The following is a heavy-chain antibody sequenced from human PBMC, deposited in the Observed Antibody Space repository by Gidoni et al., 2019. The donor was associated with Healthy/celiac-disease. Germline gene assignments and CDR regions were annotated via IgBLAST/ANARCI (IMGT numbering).Heavy chain of an antibody. CDR2: ISYDGSNK. J-gene: IGHJ6*02. CDR3: AKDGQYYDYVWGSFPSSVYYYYGMDV. D-gene: IGHD3-16*01. CDR1: GFTFSSYG. V-gene: IGHV3-30*18. Sequence: QVQLVESGGGVVQPGRYLRLSCAASGFTFSSYGMHWVRQAPGKGLEWVAVISYDGSNKYYADSVKGRFTISRDNSKNTLYLQMNSLRAEDTAVYYCAKDGQYYDYVWGSFPSSVYYYYGMDVWGQGTTVTVSS.